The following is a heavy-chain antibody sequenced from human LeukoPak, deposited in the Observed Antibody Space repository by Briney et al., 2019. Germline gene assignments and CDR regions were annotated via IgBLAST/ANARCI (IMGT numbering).Heavy chain of an antibody. D-gene: IGHD1-1*01. CDR1: GYTFMSYG. Sequence: ASVKVSCKASGYTFMSYGLHWLRQAPGQGLEWMGWSSVYNGNTEYAQKFQGRITMTTDTTTSTAYMELRTLISDDTAVYYCAKGRRVDADDHFDYWGQGTLGTGSS. CDR3: AKGRRVDADDHFDY. V-gene: IGHV1-18*01. J-gene: IGHJ4*02. CDR2: SSVYNGNT.